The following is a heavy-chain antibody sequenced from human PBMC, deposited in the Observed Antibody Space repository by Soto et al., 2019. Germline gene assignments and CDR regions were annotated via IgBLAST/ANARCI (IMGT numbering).Heavy chain of an antibody. CDR3: ARHVTMVRGVIYYYYGMDV. CDR2: IYPGDSDT. D-gene: IGHD3-10*01. J-gene: IGHJ6*02. CDR1: GYSFTSYW. V-gene: IGHV5-51*01. Sequence: PGESLKISCKGSGYSFTSYWIGWARQTPGKGLEWMGIIYPGDSDTRYSPSFQGQVTISADKSISTAYLQRSSLKASDTAMYYCARHVTMVRGVIYYYYGMDVWGQGTTVTVSS.